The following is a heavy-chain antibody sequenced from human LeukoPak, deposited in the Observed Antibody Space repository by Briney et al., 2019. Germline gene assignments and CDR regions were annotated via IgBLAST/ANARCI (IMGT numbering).Heavy chain of an antibody. Sequence: GRSLSLSCAASGFTFSSYVMHWVRQAPGKGLEWVAFISYDGGNKYYADSVKGRFTISRDNSKNTLYLQMNSLRTEDTAVYYCAKDLGYSGSYIDCWGQGTLVTVSS. J-gene: IGHJ4*02. D-gene: IGHD1-26*01. V-gene: IGHV3-30*18. CDR2: ISYDGGNK. CDR1: GFTFSSYV. CDR3: AKDLGYSGSYIDC.